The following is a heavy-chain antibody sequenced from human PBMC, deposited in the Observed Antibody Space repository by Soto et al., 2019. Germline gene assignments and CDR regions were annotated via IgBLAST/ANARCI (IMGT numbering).Heavy chain of an antibody. CDR3: VADLPGDRTNWGFDY. CDR2: IKSKPDGGTM. J-gene: IGHJ4*02. CDR1: GLTFTYAW. Sequence: EVQLVESGGGFVEPGGSLRLSCAASGLTFTYAWMSWVRQAPGKGLEWVGRIKSKPDGGTMDYAAPVKGRFTVSRDDSKNTLYLNMSSLHSEDTAIYYCVADLPGDRTNWGFDYWGQGTLFTVSS. D-gene: IGHD7-27*01. V-gene: IGHV3-15*07.